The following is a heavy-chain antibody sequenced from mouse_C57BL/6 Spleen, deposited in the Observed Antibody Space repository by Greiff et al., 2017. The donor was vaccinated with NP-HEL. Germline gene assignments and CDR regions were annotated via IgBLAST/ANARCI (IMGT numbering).Heavy chain of an antibody. CDR3: ARGAYGSSYGYFDV. V-gene: IGHV1-76*01. CDR1: GYTFTDYY. J-gene: IGHJ1*03. Sequence: QVQLQQSGAELVRPGASVKLSCKASGYTFTDYYINWVKQRPGQGLEWIARIYPGSGNTYYNEKFKGKATLTAEKSSSTAYMQLSSLTSEDSAVYFGARGAYGSSYGYFDVWGTGTTVTVSS. D-gene: IGHD1-1*01. CDR2: IYPGSGNT.